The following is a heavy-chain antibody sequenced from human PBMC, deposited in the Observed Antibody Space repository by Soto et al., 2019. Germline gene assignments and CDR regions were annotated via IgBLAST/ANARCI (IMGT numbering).Heavy chain of an antibody. CDR1: CVSINSNS. V-gene: IGHV4-59*01. J-gene: IGHJ6*02. D-gene: IGHD3-3*01. CDR3: ARVDYDLWSGSSPSNYGMEV. Sequence: PPDTLSLTWTDSCVSINSNSLNWIRQPSGKGLYWIRYIYHSGITTYNPSLKSRVTMSVVTSKIQFSLNLSSVTAADTAVYYCARVDYDLWSGSSPSNYGMEVWGQGTTVTVSS. CDR2: IYHSGIT.